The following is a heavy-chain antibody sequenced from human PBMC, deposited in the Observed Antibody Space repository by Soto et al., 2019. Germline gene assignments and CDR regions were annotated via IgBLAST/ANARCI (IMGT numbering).Heavy chain of an antibody. V-gene: IGHV1-18*01. CDR1: GYTFTSYG. CDR3: ARNLFAHRVPPKYFQH. CDR2: ISAYNGNT. Sequence: QVQLVQSGAEVKKPGASVKVSCKASGYTFTSYGISWVRQAPGQGLERMGWISAYNGNTNYAQKLQGRVTMTTDTSTSTDYMELRSLRSDDTAVYYCARNLFAHRVPPKYFQHWGQGTLVTVSS. J-gene: IGHJ1*01. D-gene: IGHD2-21*01.